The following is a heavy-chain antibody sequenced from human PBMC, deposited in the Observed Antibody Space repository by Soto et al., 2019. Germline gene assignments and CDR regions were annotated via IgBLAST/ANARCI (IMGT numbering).Heavy chain of an antibody. CDR2: IIPILGIA. D-gene: IGHD4-17*01. Sequence: QVQLVQSGAEVKKPGSSVKVSCKASGGTFSSYTISWVRQAPGQGLEWMGRIIPILGIANYAQKFQGRVTITADKSTSTAYMELSSLRSEDTAVYYGARGDYGDYRSGDYWGQGTLVTVSS. V-gene: IGHV1-69*02. CDR3: ARGDYGDYRSGDY. CDR1: GGTFSSYT. J-gene: IGHJ4*02.